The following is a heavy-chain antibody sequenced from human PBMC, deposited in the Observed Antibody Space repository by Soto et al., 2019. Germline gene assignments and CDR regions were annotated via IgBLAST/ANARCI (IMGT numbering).Heavy chain of an antibody. V-gene: IGHV3-23*01. CDR3: AKDRKGSYCSGGTCYSFDY. D-gene: IGHD2-15*01. CDR2: ISGRGGST. Sequence: EVQLLESGGGLVQPGGSLRLSCAASGFTLGTYVMTWVRQAPGKGLEWVSAISGRGGSTNYSDPVKGRFTISRDNNKNALYLQMNSLRVEDTAVYYCAKDRKGSYCSGGTCYSFDYWGQGTLVTVPS. CDR1: GFTLGTYV. J-gene: IGHJ4*02.